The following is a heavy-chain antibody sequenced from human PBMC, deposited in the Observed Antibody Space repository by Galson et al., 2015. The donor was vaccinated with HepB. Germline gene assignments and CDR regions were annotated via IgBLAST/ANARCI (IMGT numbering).Heavy chain of an antibody. Sequence: SLRLSCAASGFTFSNAWTTWVRQAPGKGRAWGGRIKSKTDGGTTDYAAPVKGRFTISRDDSKNTLYLRMNSLKTEDTAVYYCTTEYYYDSSGYYYSVGYYYYGMDVWGQGTTVTVSS. CDR1: GFTFSNAW. J-gene: IGHJ6*02. CDR2: IKSKTDGGTT. CDR3: TTEYYYDSSGYYYSVGYYYYGMDV. V-gene: IGHV3-15*01. D-gene: IGHD3-22*01.